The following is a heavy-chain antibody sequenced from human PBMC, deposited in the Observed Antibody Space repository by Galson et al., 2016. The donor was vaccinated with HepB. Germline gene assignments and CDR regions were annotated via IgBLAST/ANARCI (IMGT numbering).Heavy chain of an antibody. Sequence: SLRLSCAASRFIFSNAWMSWVRQAPGKGLEWVGRIKSKTDGGTTDYATPVKGRFTISRDDSENMLYLQMDSLKTEDTAVYYCTTGWAVGDYYYYGMDAWGQGTTVAVSS. CDR3: TTGWAVGDYYYYGMDA. D-gene: IGHD5-24*01. CDR1: RFIFSNAW. J-gene: IGHJ6*02. V-gene: IGHV3-15*01. CDR2: IKSKTDGGTT.